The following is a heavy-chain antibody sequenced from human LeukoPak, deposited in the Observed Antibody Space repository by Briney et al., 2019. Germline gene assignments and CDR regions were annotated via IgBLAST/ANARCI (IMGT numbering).Heavy chain of an antibody. CDR1: GFTVSSNY. D-gene: IGHD5-18*01. J-gene: IGHJ4*02. CDR3: ARGRGYSYAPFDY. Sequence: GGSLRLSCAASGFTVSSNYMSWVRQAPGKGVEWVSVIYSGGSTYYADSVKGRFTISRDNSKNTLYLQMNSLRAEDTAVYYCARGRGYSYAPFDYWGQGTLVTVSS. V-gene: IGHV3-53*01. CDR2: IYSGGST.